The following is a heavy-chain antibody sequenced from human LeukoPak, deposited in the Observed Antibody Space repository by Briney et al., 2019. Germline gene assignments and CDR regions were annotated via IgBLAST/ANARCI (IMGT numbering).Heavy chain of an antibody. J-gene: IGHJ4*02. CDR3: AGRVRYGGIDY. Sequence: PSETLSLTCTVSGGSISSSSYYWGWIRQPPGKGLEWIGSIYYSGSTYYNPSLKSRVTISVDTSKNQFSLKLSSVTAADTAVYYCAGRVRYGGIDYWGQGTLVTVSS. D-gene: IGHD4-23*01. CDR2: IYYSGST. CDR1: GGSISSSSYY. V-gene: IGHV4-39*01.